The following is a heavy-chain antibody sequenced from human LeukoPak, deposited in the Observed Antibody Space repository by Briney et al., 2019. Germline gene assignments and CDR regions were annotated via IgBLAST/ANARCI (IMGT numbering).Heavy chain of an antibody. D-gene: IGHD3-16*01. V-gene: IGHV3-69-1*02. CDR2: ISGLSTHI. J-gene: IGHJ4*02. CDR1: GFTFSDYD. CDR3: GRAFPPLRTSSAGDL. Sequence: PGVSLRLSCSASGFTFSDYDMNWVRQAPGKGLEWVSSISGLSTHIYYGDSVKGRFSISRDNAKNSVYLQMNSLGVEDTAIYYCGRAFPPLRTSSAGDLWGQGILVTVSS.